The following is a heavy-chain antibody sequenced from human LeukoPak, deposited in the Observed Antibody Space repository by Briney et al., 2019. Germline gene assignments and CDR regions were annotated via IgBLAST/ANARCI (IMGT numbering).Heavy chain of an antibody. D-gene: IGHD3-16*01. CDR1: GFTFSSYT. J-gene: IGHJ3*02. CDR3: ARDMGGSRAFDI. CDR2: ISSSGSTI. Sequence: GGSLRLSCAASGFTFSSYTMNWVRQAPGKGLEWPSYISSSGSTIYYADSVKGRFTISRDNAKNSLYLQMNSLRAEDTAVYYCARDMGGSRAFDIWGQGTMVTVSS. V-gene: IGHV3-48*01.